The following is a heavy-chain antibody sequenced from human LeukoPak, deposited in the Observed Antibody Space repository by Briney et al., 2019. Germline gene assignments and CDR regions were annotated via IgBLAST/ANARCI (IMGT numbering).Heavy chain of an antibody. D-gene: IGHD3-10*01. J-gene: IGHJ4*02. CDR3: AKGKVRGVTPLDY. Sequence: GGSLRLSCAASGFTFSSYGMHWVRQAPGKGLEWVAFIRYDGSNKYYADSVKGRFTISRDNSKNTLYLQMNSLRAEDTAVYYCAKGKVRGVTPLDYWGQGTLVTVSS. V-gene: IGHV3-30*02. CDR2: IRYDGSNK. CDR1: GFTFSSYG.